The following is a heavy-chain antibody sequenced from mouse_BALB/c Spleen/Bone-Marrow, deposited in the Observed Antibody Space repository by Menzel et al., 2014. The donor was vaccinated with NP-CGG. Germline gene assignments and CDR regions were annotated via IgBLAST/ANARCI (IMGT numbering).Heavy chain of an antibody. V-gene: IGHV5-17*02. CDR1: GFTFSSFG. D-gene: IGHD1-1*01. Sequence: EVMLVESGGGLVQPGGSRKLSCAASGFTFSSFGMHWVRQAPEKGLEWVAYISSGSSTIYYGDTVMGRFTISRDNPKNTLCLQMTSLRSEDTATYYCVRSGSSSGYFDYWGKGTTLTVSS. J-gene: IGHJ2*01. CDR2: ISSGSSTI. CDR3: VRSGSSSGYFDY.